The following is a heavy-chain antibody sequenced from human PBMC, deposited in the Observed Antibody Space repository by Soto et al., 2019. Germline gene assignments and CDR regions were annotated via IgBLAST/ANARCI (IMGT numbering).Heavy chain of an antibody. CDR2: TYYRSQWFN. Sequence: SQTLSLTCAISGDSASSNSAAWNWIRHSPSRGLEWLGRTYYRSQWFNDYAVSMRSRITIKADTTKNQFSLQVNSATPEDTAVYYCATWRFDHWGQGTPVTVSS. CDR1: GDSASSNSAA. V-gene: IGHV6-1*01. J-gene: IGHJ4*02. CDR3: ATWRFDH.